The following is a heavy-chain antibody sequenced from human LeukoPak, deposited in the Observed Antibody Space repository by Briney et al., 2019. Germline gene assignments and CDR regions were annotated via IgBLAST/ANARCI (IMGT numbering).Heavy chain of an antibody. CDR3: ARPRSYYYYGMDV. D-gene: IGHD6-6*01. V-gene: IGHV4-34*01. CDR2: INHSGST. J-gene: IGHJ6*02. Sequence: PSETLSLTCAVYGGSFSGYYWSWIRQPPGKGLEWIGEINHSGSTNYNPSLKSRVTISVDTSKNQFSLKLSSVTAADTAVYYWARPRSYYYYGMDVWGQGSTVTVSS. CDR1: GGSFSGYY.